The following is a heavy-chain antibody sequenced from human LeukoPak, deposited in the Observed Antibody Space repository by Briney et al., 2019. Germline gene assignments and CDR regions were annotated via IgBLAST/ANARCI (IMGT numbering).Heavy chain of an antibody. V-gene: IGHV3-48*04. D-gene: IGHD5-18*01. CDR3: ARELGGYSYGPIDY. CDR1: GFTFSSYS. Sequence: GGSLRLSCAASGFTFSSYSMNWVRQAPGKGLEWVSYISSSSSTIYYADSVKGRFTISRDNAKNSLYLQMNSLRAEDTAVYYCARELGGYSYGPIDYWGQGTLVTVSS. CDR2: ISSSSSTI. J-gene: IGHJ4*02.